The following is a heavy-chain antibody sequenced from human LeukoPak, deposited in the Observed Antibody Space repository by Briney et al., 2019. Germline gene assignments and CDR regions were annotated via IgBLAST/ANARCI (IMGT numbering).Heavy chain of an antibody. Sequence: GGSLRLSCAASGFTFDDYAMHWVRQAPGKVLEWVSIITWDGGSTNYEASVKGRFTMSRDNSRDSLYLQMNSLRVEDTAMYYCAKDSGYHGPGSHNFFAKWGQGTLVPVSS. D-gene: IGHD3-10*01. CDR1: GFTFDDYA. V-gene: IGHV3-43D*03. CDR2: ITWDGGST. J-gene: IGHJ4*02. CDR3: AKDSGYHGPGSHNFFAK.